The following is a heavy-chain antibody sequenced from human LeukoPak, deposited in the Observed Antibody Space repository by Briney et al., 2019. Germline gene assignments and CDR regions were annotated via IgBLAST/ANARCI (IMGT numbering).Heavy chain of an antibody. Sequence: SETLSLTCTVSGGSISSYYWSWIRQPPGKGLEWIGYIYYSGSTNYNPSLKSRVTISVDTSKNQFSLKLSSVTAADTAVYYCARASYSYDINGWVPFDYWGQGTLVTVSS. J-gene: IGHJ4*02. CDR1: GGSISSYY. CDR3: ARASYSYDINGWVPFDY. CDR2: IYYSGST. V-gene: IGHV4-59*01. D-gene: IGHD3-22*01.